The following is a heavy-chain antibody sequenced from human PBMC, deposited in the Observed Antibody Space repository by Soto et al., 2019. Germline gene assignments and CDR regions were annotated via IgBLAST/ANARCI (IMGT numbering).Heavy chain of an antibody. V-gene: IGHV3-30*03. D-gene: IGHD3-3*01. J-gene: IGHJ6*02. CDR3: DIVVLRFLEWLAFYGMDV. Sequence: GGSLRLSCAASGFTFSSYGMHWVRQAPGKGLEWVAVISYDGSNKYYADSVKGRFTISRDNSKNTLYLQMNSLRAEDTAVYYCDIVVLRFLEWLAFYGMDVWGQGTTVTISS. CDR2: ISYDGSNK. CDR1: GFTFSSYG.